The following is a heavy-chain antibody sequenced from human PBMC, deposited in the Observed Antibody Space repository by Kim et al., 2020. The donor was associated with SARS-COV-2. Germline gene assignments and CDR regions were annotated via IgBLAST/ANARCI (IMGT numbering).Heavy chain of an antibody. CDR1: GFTFSSYG. V-gene: IGHV3-30*18. J-gene: IGHJ6*02. CDR3: AKGSRTYYDFWSGYYGMEV. Sequence: GGSLRLSCAASGFTFSSYGMHWVRQAPAKGLEWVAVISYDGSNKYYADSVKGRFTISRDNSKNTLYLQMNSLRAEDTAVYYCAKGSRTYYDFWSGYYGMEVWGQGTTVTVS. D-gene: IGHD3-3*01. CDR2: ISYDGSNK.